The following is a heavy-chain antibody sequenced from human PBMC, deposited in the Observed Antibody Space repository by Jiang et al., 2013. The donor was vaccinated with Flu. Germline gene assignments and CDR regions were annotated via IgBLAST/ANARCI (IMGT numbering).Heavy chain of an antibody. D-gene: IGHD3-22*01. J-gene: IGHJ4*02. CDR1: GGSISSYY. Sequence: PGLVKPSETLSLTCTVSGGSISSYYWSWIRQPPGKGLEWIGYIYYSGSTNYNPSLKSRVTISVDTSKNQFSLKLSSVTAADTAVYYCARGDDSSGYGDSWGQGILVTVSS. CDR2: IYYSGST. V-gene: IGHV4-59*01. CDR3: ARGDDSSGYGDS.